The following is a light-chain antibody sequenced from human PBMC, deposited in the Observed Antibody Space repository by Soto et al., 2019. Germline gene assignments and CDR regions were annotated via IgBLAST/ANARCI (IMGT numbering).Light chain of an antibody. CDR1: SSNIGSNT. CDR3: CSYASSSTPFV. Sequence: QSVLTQPPSGSGTPGQRVTISCSGSSSNIGSNTVNWYQQLPGTAPKLLIYSNNQRPSGVPDRFSGSKSGTSASLAISGLQSEDEADYYCCSYASSSTPFVFGTGTKVTVL. V-gene: IGLV1-44*01. J-gene: IGLJ1*01. CDR2: SNN.